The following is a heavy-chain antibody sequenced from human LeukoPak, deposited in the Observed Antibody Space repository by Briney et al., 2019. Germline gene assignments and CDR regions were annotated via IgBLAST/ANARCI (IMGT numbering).Heavy chain of an antibody. V-gene: IGHV3-15*01. Sequence: GGSLRLSCAASGFTFSNAWMSWVRQAPGKGLEWVGRIKSKIDGGTTVYAAPVKGRFSISRDDSRNTLYLQMNSLTTEDTAVYYCTTSIAGREDFDYWGQGTRITVSS. D-gene: IGHD6-6*01. CDR2: IKSKIDGGTT. J-gene: IGHJ4*02. CDR1: GFTFSNAW. CDR3: TTSIAGREDFDY.